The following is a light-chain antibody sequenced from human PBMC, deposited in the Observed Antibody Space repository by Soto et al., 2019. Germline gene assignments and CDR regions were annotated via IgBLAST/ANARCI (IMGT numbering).Light chain of an antibody. CDR3: SLYTSENTYV. Sequence: QSVLAQPPSVSGSTGQSATISCTRTSIDFVTYNRVSWYQQPPGTAPKLIIYEARNRPSGVPDRFSGSKSGNTASLTISGLQAADEADYYCSLYTSENTYVFGTGTKVTVL. CDR2: EAR. J-gene: IGLJ1*01. CDR1: SIDFVTYNR. V-gene: IGLV2-18*01.